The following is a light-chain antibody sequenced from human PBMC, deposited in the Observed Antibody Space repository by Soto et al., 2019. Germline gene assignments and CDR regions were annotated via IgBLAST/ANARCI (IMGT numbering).Light chain of an antibody. CDR1: QTVGTY. CDR2: AAS. CDR3: QHYSNWPPYT. V-gene: IGKV3-11*01. Sequence: EIVLTQSPATLSLSPGERATLSCRASQTVGTYSAWYQQKPGQPPRLLVYAASTRATGIPARFSGGGSGTDFTLTISSLQSEDFAVYYCQHYSNWPPYTFGQGTKVDIK. J-gene: IGKJ2*01.